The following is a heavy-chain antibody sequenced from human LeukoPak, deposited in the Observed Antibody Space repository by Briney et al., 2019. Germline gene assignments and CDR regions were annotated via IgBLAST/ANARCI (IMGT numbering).Heavy chain of an antibody. D-gene: IGHD6-13*01. CDR3: AKGPGAAVGKRYIQH. Sequence: PGGSLRLSCAASGFTFNDYAMHWVRDAPGKGLEWVSLKGRFTISRDNSKNSLSLQTNSLRAEDTALYYCAKGPGAAVGKRYIQHWGQGTLVTVSS. V-gene: IGHV3-43D*03. CDR1: GFTFNDYA. J-gene: IGHJ1*01.